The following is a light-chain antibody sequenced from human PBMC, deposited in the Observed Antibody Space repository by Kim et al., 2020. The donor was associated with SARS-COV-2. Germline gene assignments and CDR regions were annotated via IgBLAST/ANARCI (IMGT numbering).Light chain of an antibody. CDR3: SAWYSSLSAWV. Sequence: TATLSCRGNNSSVSNGGAAGREQPPGRPPKLLSCRETNRPTRISERFSASRSGSTAALTSTGLQPEEEADYYCSAWYSSLSAWVFGGGTQLTVL. V-gene: IGLV10-54*03. CDR2: RET. CDR1: NSSVSNGG. J-gene: IGLJ3*02.